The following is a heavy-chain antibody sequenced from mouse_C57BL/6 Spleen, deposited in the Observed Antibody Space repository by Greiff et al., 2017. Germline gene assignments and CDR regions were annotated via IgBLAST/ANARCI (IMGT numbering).Heavy chain of an antibody. D-gene: IGHD1-1*01. CDR2: INPYNGGT. V-gene: IGHV1-19*01. CDR3: ASYYGSSWFAY. CDR1: GYTFTDYY. J-gene: IGHJ3*01. Sequence: EVQLQPSGPVLVKPGASVKMSCKASGYTFTDYYMNWVKQSHGKSLEWIGVINPYNGGTSYNQQFKGTATLTVDKSSSTAYMELNSLTFEDSAVYYCASYYGSSWFAYWGQGTLVTVSA.